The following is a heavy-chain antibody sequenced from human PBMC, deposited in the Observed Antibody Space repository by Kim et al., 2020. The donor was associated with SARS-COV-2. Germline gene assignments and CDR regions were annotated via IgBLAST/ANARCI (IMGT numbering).Heavy chain of an antibody. CDR3: ARGPGYSSSWYNLLHYGMDV. Sequence: GGSLRLSCAASGFTFSSYAMHWVRQAPGKGLEYVSAISSNGGSTYYANSVKGRFTISRDNSKNTLYLQMGSLRAEDMAVYYCARGPGYSSSWYNLLHYGMDVWGQGTTVTVSS. CDR2: ISSNGGST. J-gene: IGHJ6*02. V-gene: IGHV3-64*01. CDR1: GFTFSSYA. D-gene: IGHD6-13*01.